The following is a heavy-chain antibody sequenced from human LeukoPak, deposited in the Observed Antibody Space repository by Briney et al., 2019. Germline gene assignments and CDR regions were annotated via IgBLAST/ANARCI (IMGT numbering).Heavy chain of an antibody. D-gene: IGHD2-21*02. Sequence: SVNVSCKASGGTFSSYAISWVRQAPGQGLEWMGGIIPIFGTANYAQKFQGRVTITADESTSTAYMELSSLRSEDTAVYYCARLLAYCGGDCYSVFDYWGQGTLVTVSS. CDR2: IIPIFGTA. J-gene: IGHJ4*02. V-gene: IGHV1-69*13. CDR3: ARLLAYCGGDCYSVFDY. CDR1: GGTFSSYA.